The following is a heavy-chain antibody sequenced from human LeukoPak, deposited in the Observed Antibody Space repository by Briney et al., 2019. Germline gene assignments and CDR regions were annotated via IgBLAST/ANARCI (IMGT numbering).Heavy chain of an antibody. CDR1: GFTFSSYA. Sequence: GGSRRLSWAASGFTFSSYAMSWVRQALGKGLEWVSAISGSGGSTFYADSVKGRFTISRDNSKNTLYLQMNSLRAEDTAVYYCAKDVFGFGELAPDAFDIWGQGTMVTVSS. CDR3: AKDVFGFGELAPDAFDI. CDR2: ISGSGGST. D-gene: IGHD3-10*01. V-gene: IGHV3-23*01. J-gene: IGHJ3*02.